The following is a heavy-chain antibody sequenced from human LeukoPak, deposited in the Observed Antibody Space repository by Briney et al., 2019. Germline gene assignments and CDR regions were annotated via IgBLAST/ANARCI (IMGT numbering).Heavy chain of an antibody. V-gene: IGHV3-23*01. CDR3: ASQMAATSH. Sequence: GGSLRLSCAASGFAFTNFAMSWVRQAPGKGLEWVSALSGSGNATYYADFVRGRFTVSRDNSKNILYLQMNSLLAEDTAIYFCASQMAATSHWGQGILVTVSS. CDR2: LSGSGNAT. CDR1: GFAFTNFA. J-gene: IGHJ4*02. D-gene: IGHD5-24*01.